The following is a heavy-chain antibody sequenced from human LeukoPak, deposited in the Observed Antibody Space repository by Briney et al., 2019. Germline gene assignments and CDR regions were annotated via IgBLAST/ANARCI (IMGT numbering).Heavy chain of an antibody. CDR3: ARGPRVPAAMGAFDY. D-gene: IGHD2-2*01. CDR1: GYSISSGYY. V-gene: IGHV4-38-2*02. CDR2: IYHSGST. J-gene: IGHJ4*02. Sequence: SETLSLTRTVSGYSISSGYYWGWIRQPPGKGLEWIGSIYHSGSTYYNPSLKSRVTISVDTSKNQFSLKLSSVTAADTAVYYCARGPRVPAAMGAFDYWGQGTLVTVSS.